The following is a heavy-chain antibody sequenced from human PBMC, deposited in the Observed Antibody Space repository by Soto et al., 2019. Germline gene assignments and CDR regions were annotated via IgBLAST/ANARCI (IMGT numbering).Heavy chain of an antibody. CDR3: ARDSGEDWSGYWIDP. V-gene: IGHV4-61*01. CDR2: IYYSGST. Sequence: QVQLQESGPGLVKPSETLSLTCSVSGASVSSGSYSWSWIRQPPGRGLEWIGYIYYSGSTKYNPSRQSRVIISVDTSPNQFSLNLRAVTSADTAMYSCARDSGEDWSGYWIDPWGQRALVTVSS. J-gene: IGHJ5*02. CDR1: GASVSSGSYS. D-gene: IGHD3-3*01.